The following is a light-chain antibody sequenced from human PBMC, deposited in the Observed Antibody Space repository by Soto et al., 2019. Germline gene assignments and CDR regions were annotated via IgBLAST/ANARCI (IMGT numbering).Light chain of an antibody. CDR1: ISDVGGDNY. CDR2: EVT. CDR3: SSYTGSSAIVV. Sequence: QSVLTQPASVSGSPGQSITISCSGTISDVGGDNYVSWYQQHPGNAPKLMIYEVTNRPSGVSTRFSGSKSGNTASLTISGLQDEDEAEYYCSSYTGSSAIVVFGGGTKLTVL. J-gene: IGLJ2*01. V-gene: IGLV2-14*01.